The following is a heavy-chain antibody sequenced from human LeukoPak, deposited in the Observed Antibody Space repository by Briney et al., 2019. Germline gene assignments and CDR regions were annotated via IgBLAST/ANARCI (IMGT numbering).Heavy chain of an antibody. CDR3: AKDQRFGELFYDY. CDR1: GFTFSSYA. D-gene: IGHD3-10*01. Sequence: GGSLRLSCAASGFTFSSYAMSWVRQAPGKGLEWVSATSGSGGSTYDAASVKGRFTLSRDNSKNTLYLQMNSLRAEDKAVYYCAKDQRFGELFYDYWGQGTLVTVSS. V-gene: IGHV3-23*01. J-gene: IGHJ4*02. CDR2: TSGSGGST.